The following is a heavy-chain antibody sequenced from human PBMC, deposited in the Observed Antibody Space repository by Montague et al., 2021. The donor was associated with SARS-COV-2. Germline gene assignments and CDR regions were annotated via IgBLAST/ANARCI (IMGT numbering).Heavy chain of an antibody. CDR2: IYYSGST. Sequence: SETLSLTCTVSGGSISSSSYYWGWIRQPPGKGLEWIGSIYYSGSTYYNPSLKSRVTTSVETSKNQLSLKLSSVTAADTAVYYCARDKVEYIVVVPAVPLAYGMDVWGQGTTVTVSS. D-gene: IGHD2-2*01. V-gene: IGHV4-39*07. J-gene: IGHJ6*02. CDR1: GGSISSSSYY. CDR3: ARDKVEYIVVVPAVPLAYGMDV.